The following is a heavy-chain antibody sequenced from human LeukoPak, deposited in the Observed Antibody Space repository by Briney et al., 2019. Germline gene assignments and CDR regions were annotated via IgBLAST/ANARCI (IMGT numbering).Heavy chain of an antibody. CDR1: GFTLSSFS. V-gene: IGHV3-21*01. D-gene: IGHD6-13*01. Sequence: GGSLRLSCAASGFTLSSFSMNWVRQAPGKGLEWVSSISSSSSYIYYADSVKGRFTISRDNAKNSLYLQMNSLRAEDTAVYYCARAGYSSSWYPPDYWGQGTLVTVSS. CDR3: ARAGYSSSWYPPDY. CDR2: ISSSSSYI. J-gene: IGHJ4*02.